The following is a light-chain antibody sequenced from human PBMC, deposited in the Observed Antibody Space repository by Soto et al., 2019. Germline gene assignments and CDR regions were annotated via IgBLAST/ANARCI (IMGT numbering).Light chain of an antibody. Sequence: EIVLTQSPGTLSLSPGERATLSCRASQSVSSSYLAWYQQKPGQAPRLLIYGASSRATGIPDRFSGSGSGTDFTLTISSLQSEDIAVYYCQQYNTWPRTFGQGTKVDIK. CDR2: GAS. J-gene: IGKJ1*01. CDR3: QQYNTWPRT. CDR1: QSVSSSY. V-gene: IGKV3-20*01.